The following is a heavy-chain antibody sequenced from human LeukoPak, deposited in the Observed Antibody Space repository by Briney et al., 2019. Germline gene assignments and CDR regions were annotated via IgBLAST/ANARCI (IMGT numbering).Heavy chain of an antibody. CDR1: GFTFSSYW. D-gene: IGHD2-15*01. J-gene: IGHJ3*02. V-gene: IGHV3-74*01. Sequence: GGSPRLSCAASGFTFSSYWMHWVRQAPGKGLVWVSRINSDGNSTSYADSVKGRFTISRDNAKNTLYLQMNSLRAEDTAVYYCAKMGCSGGSCYQYDAFDIWGQGTMVTVSS. CDR3: AKMGCSGGSCYQYDAFDI. CDR2: INSDGNST.